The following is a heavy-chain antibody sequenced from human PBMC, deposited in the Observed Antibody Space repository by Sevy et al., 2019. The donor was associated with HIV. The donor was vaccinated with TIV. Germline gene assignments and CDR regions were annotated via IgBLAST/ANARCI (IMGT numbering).Heavy chain of an antibody. Sequence: GGSLRLSCAASGFTFSSYWMNWVRLAPAKGLEWVANINQDGSEKYYVDSVKGRFTISRDNAKNSMHLQMNSLRAEDTAVCYCARALAAAASYWGQGTLVTVSS. CDR3: ARALAAAASY. CDR1: GFTFSSYW. D-gene: IGHD6-25*01. J-gene: IGHJ4*02. V-gene: IGHV3-7*01. CDR2: INQDGSEK.